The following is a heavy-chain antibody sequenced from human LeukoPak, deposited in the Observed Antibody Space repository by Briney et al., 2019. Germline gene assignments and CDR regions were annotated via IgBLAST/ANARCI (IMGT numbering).Heavy chain of an antibody. CDR1: GYTFTGYY. D-gene: IGHD3-22*01. Sequence: ASVKVSCKASGYTFTGYYMHWVRQAPGQGLEWMGWINPNSGGTNYAQKFQGRVTMTRGTSISTAYMELSRLRSDDTAVYYCARDSSGYYIFDYWGQGTLVTVSS. V-gene: IGHV1-2*02. CDR2: INPNSGGT. J-gene: IGHJ4*02. CDR3: ARDSSGYYIFDY.